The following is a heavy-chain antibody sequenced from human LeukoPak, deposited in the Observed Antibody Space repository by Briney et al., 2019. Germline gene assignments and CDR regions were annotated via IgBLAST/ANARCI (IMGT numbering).Heavy chain of an antibody. V-gene: IGHV3-23*01. CDR3: AASLPNIVVVPATKGPFGY. J-gene: IGHJ4*02. CDR2: VSGSGGST. D-gene: IGHD2-2*01. CDR1: GFTFSSYT. Sequence: GGSLRLSCAASGFTFSSYTMSWVRQAPGKGLEWVSGVSGSGGSTHYADSVKGRFTISRDNSKNTLYLQMNSLRAEDTAVYYCAASLPNIVVVPATKGPFGYWGQGTLVTVSS.